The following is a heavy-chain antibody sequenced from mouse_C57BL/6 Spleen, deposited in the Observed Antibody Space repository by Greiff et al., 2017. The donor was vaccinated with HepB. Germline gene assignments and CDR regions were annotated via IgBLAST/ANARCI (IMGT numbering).Heavy chain of an antibody. Sequence: QVQLKQSGAELVKPGASVKLSCKASGYTFTSYWMHWVKQRPGQGLEWIGMIHPNSGSTNYNEKFKSKATLTVDKSSSTAYMQLSSLTSEDSAVYYCARSKFTTVVAFDYWGQGTTLTVSS. CDR2: IHPNSGST. CDR3: ARSKFTTVVAFDY. CDR1: GYTFTSYW. V-gene: IGHV1-64*01. D-gene: IGHD1-1*01. J-gene: IGHJ2*01.